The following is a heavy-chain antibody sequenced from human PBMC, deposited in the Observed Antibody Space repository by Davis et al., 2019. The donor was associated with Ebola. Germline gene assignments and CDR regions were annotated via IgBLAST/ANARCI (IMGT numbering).Heavy chain of an antibody. CDR3: ARDRVYYYDSSGYYYKYNWFDP. V-gene: IGHV3-33*01. Sequence: GESLKISCAASGFTFSSYGMHWVRQAPGKGLEWVAVIWYDGSNKYYADSVKGRFTISRDNSKHTLYLQMNSLRAEDTAVYYCARDRVYYYDSSGYYYKYNWFDPWGQGTLVTVSS. CDR2: IWYDGSNK. CDR1: GFTFSSYG. D-gene: IGHD3-22*01. J-gene: IGHJ5*02.